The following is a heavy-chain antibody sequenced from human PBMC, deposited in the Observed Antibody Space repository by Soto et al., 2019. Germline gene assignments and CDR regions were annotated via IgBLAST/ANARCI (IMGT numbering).Heavy chain of an antibody. CDR3: ARRSGYPPFYYFDY. CDR2: INPNSGGT. J-gene: IGHJ4*02. D-gene: IGHD3-22*01. V-gene: IGHV1-2*04. Sequence: ASVKVSCKASGYTFTGYYMHWVRQAPGQGLEWMGWINPNSGGTNYAQKFQGWVTMTRDTSISTAYMELSRLRSDDTAVYYCARRSGYPPFYYFDYWGQGTLVTVSS. CDR1: GYTFTGYY.